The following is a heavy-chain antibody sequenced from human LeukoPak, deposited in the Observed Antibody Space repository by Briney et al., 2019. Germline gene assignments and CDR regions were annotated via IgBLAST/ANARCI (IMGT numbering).Heavy chain of an antibody. CDR1: GFTFSYFS. CDR2: ISVSGSRT. D-gene: IGHD3-22*01. CDR3: ARDSGHHYDQLDC. Sequence: TGGSLRLSCAASGFTFSYFSLNWVRQAPGKGLEWVAYISVSGSRTSYADSVQGRFIISSDDAKNSLYLQMNSLRDEDTAVYYCARDSGHHYDQLDCWGQGTLVTVSS. V-gene: IGHV3-48*02. J-gene: IGHJ4*02.